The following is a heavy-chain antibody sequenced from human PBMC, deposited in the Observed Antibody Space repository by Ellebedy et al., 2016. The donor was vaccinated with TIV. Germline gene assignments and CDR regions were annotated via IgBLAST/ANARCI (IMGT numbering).Heavy chain of an antibody. V-gene: IGHV4-4*02. CDR3: ARDLGSGIYPGH. CDR2: IYPGRSA. CDR1: GDPITGSHW. J-gene: IGHJ4*02. Sequence: SETLSLTXAVSGDPITGSHWWSWVRQPPRRGLAWIGEIYPGRSANYNPSLKSRVTMSIDESKNGFSLKLTSVTAADTAVYYCARDLGSGIYPGHWGQGTLVTVSS. D-gene: IGHD2-2*02.